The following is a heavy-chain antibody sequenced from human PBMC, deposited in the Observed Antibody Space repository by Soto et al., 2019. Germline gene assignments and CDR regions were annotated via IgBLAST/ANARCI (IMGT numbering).Heavy chain of an antibody. CDR2: INPNSGGT. D-gene: IGHD6-13*01. V-gene: IGHV1-2*04. J-gene: IGHJ6*02. CDR1: GYTFTGYY. CDR3: ATVMYIAAAHKTPKYNYYYDMDV. Sequence: GASVKVSCKASGYTFTGYYMHWVRQAPGQGLEWMGWINPNSGGTNYAQKFQGWVTMTRDTSISTAYMELSRLRSDDTAVYYCATVMYIAAAHKTPKYNYYYDMDVWGQGTTVTVSS.